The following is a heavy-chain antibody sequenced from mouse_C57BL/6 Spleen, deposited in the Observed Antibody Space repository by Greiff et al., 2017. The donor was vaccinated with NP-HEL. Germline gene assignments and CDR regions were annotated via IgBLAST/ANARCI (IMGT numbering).Heavy chain of an antibody. Sequence: QVQLKQPGAELVKPGASVKMSCKASGYTFTSYWITWVKQRPGQGLEWIGDIYPGSGSTNYNEKFKSKATMTVDTSSSTAYMQLSSLTSVDAAVYYCAKYYGSSYDYWGQGTTLTVSS. CDR3: AKYYGSSYDY. D-gene: IGHD1-1*01. CDR2: IYPGSGST. J-gene: IGHJ2*01. V-gene: IGHV1-55*01. CDR1: GYTFTSYW.